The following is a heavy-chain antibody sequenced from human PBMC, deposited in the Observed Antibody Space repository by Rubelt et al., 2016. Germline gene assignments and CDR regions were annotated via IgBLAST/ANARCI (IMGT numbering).Heavy chain of an antibody. Sequence: QVQLQQWGAGLLKPSETLSLTCAVYGGSFSGYYWSWIRQPPGKGLEWIGENNHSGSTNYNPSLKSRVTRSVDTSKNQFALKLSSVTAADTAVYYCARGLYGDYGYWGQGTLVTVSS. CDR1: GGSFSGYY. D-gene: IGHD4-17*01. J-gene: IGHJ4*02. V-gene: IGHV4-34*01. CDR2: NNHSGST. CDR3: ARGLYGDYGY.